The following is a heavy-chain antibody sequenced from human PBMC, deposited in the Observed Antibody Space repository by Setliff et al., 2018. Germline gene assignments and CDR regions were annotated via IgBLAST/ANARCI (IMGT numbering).Heavy chain of an antibody. CDR2: TIPMFGST. CDR3: VREGVDTRSSTDYRHYMDV. V-gene: IGHV1-69*05. CDR1: GDTFRSYG. Sequence: SVKVSCKASGDTFRSYGISWVRQAPGQGLEWMGGTIPMFGSTTYAQKFQGRVTIITDESTTTAYMELSSLGSEDTAVYYCVREGVDTRSSTDYRHYMDVWGKGTTVTVS. J-gene: IGHJ6*03. D-gene: IGHD5-18*01.